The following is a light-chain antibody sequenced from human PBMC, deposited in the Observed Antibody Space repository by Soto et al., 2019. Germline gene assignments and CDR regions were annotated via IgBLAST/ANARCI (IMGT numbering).Light chain of an antibody. V-gene: IGLV2-14*01. Sequence: QSVLTQPASVSGSPGQSITISCTGTSSDVGGYNYVSWYQQHPGKAPKLMIYEVSNRPSGVSNRFSGSKSGNTASLTISGHQAEEEADYYCSSYTSSSTVVFGGGTKVTVL. CDR3: SSYTSSSTVV. CDR1: SSDVGGYNY. CDR2: EVS. J-gene: IGLJ2*01.